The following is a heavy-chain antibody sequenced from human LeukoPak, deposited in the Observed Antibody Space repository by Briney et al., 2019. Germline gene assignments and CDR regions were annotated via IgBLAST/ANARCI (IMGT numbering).Heavy chain of an antibody. J-gene: IGHJ3*02. CDR3: ARARAGYCSGGSCYPDAFDI. D-gene: IGHD2-15*01. V-gene: IGHV4-38-2*02. CDR2: IYHSGST. Sequence: SETLSLTCTVSGYSISSGYYWGWIRQPPGKGLEWIGSIYHSGSTYYNPSLKSRVTISVDTSKNQFSLKLSSVTAADTAVYYCARARAGYCSGGSCYPDAFDIWGQGTMVTVSS. CDR1: GYSISSGYY.